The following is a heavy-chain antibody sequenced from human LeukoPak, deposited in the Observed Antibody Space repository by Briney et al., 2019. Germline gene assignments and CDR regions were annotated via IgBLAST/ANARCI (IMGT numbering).Heavy chain of an antibody. CDR2: ISWDGGST. Sequence: GGSLRLSCAASGFTFDDYTMHWVRQAPGKGLEWVSLISWDGGSTYYADSVKGRFTISRDNSKNSLSLQMNNLRAEDTAFYYCAKDSRRSGWGNLDHWGQGTLVTVSS. CDR1: GFTFDDYT. CDR3: AKDSRRSGWGNLDH. D-gene: IGHD6-19*01. J-gene: IGHJ5*02. V-gene: IGHV3-43*01.